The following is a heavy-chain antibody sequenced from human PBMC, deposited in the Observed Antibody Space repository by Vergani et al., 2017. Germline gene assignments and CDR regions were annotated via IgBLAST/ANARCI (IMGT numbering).Heavy chain of an antibody. CDR1: GYTFTGYY. CDR3: ARQKDYYMDV. V-gene: IGHV4-59*06. CDR2: IYYSGTT. J-gene: IGHJ6*03. Sequence: QVQLVQSGAEEKRPGASVKVSCKASGYTFTGYYLHWVRQRPGMGLDWIGYIYYSGTTYYNPSLESRLTISLDTSENHLSLKLTSVTDADTAVYYCARQKDYYMDVWGKGTTVTVS.